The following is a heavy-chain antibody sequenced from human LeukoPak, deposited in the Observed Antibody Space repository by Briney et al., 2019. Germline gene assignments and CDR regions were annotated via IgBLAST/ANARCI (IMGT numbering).Heavy chain of an antibody. D-gene: IGHD2-15*01. J-gene: IGHJ4*02. Sequence: PAGGSLRLSCAASGFTFSSYWMSWVRQAPGKGLEWVANIKQDGSEKYYVDSVKGRFTISRDNSKNTLDLEMNSLRAEDTAVYYCAKDASNLVAATAIDSWGQGTLVTVSS. CDR2: IKQDGSEK. CDR1: GFTFSSYW. V-gene: IGHV3-7*01. CDR3: AKDASNLVAATAIDS.